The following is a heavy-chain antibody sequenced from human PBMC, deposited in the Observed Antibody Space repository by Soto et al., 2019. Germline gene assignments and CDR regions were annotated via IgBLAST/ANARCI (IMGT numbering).Heavy chain of an antibody. Sequence: EGSLRLSCAASGFTFSNYGMHGVRQAPGKGLEWVAVIWYDGSNKYYADSVKGRFTISRDDSRDTLYLQMSSLRPEDTAVYYCARDHSGYYFDYWGQGTLVTVSS. CDR1: GFTFSNYG. J-gene: IGHJ4*02. D-gene: IGHD5-12*01. V-gene: IGHV3-33*01. CDR2: IWYDGSNK. CDR3: ARDHSGYYFDY.